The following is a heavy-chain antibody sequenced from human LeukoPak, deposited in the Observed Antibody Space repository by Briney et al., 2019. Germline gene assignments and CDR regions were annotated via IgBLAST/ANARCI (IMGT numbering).Heavy chain of an antibody. D-gene: IGHD3-3*01. CDR2: ISGSGGST. CDR1: GFTFSSYW. CDR3: AKDITIFGGVENWFDP. J-gene: IGHJ5*02. Sequence: PGGSLRLSCAASGFTFSSYWMSWVRQAPGKGLEWVSAISGSGGSTYYADSVKGRFTISRDNSKNTLYLQMNSLRAEDTAVYYCAKDITIFGGVENWFDPWGQGTLVTVSS. V-gene: IGHV3-23*01.